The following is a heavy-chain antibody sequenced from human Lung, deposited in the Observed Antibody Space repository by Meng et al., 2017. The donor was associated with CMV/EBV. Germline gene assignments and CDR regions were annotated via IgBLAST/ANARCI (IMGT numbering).Heavy chain of an antibody. V-gene: IGHV4-39*01. CDR2: VVYSGTT. CDR3: ARHHHSPTFDY. Sequence: DPGPELVKPSETLSSTCIVSGGSISSSSYYWAWIRQPPGEGLEWIGSVVYSGTTYYTSSLKSRVSISVDTSKNQFSLKLSSVTAADTAVYYCARHHHSPTFDYWGQGTLVTVSS. D-gene: IGHD1-14*01. CDR1: GGSISSSSYY. J-gene: IGHJ4*02.